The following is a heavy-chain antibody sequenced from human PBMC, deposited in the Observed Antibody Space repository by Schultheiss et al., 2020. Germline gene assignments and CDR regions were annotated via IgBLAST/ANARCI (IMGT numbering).Heavy chain of an antibody. Sequence: GGSLRLSCKGSGYSFTSYLIGWVRQMPGKGLEWMGIIYPGDSDTRYSPSFQGQVTISADKSISTAYLQWSSLKASDTAMYYCARHSGGSGSYYFPYYYYGMDVWGQGTTVTVSS. CDR3: ARHSGGSGSYYFPYYYYGMDV. CDR2: IYPGDSDT. J-gene: IGHJ6*02. V-gene: IGHV5-51*01. CDR1: GYSFTSYL. D-gene: IGHD3-10*01.